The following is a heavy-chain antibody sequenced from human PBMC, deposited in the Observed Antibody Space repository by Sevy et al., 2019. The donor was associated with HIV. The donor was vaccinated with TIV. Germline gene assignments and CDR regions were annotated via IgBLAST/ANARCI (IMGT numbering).Heavy chain of an antibody. CDR2: ISWDGGST. D-gene: IGHD3-3*01. CDR3: AKDSHAYGFWSGHSDWYFDY. CDR1: GFTFDDYA. J-gene: IGHJ4*01. V-gene: IGHV3-43D*04. Sequence: RGSLRLSCAASGFTFDDYAMHWVRQAPGKGLEWVSPISWDGGSTYYADSVKGRFTISRDNSKNSLYLQMNSLRAEDNDLSDYAKDSHAYGFWSGHSDWYFDYWGHGTLVTVSS.